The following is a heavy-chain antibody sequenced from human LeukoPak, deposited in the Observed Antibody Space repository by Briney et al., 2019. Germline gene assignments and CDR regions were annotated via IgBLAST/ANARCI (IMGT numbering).Heavy chain of an antibody. D-gene: IGHD3-10*01. CDR2: IYYSGST. J-gene: IGHJ6*03. V-gene: IGHV4-59*11. Sequence: SETLSLTCTVSGGSISSHYWSWLRRPPGKGLEWIGYIYYSGSTNYNPSLKSRVTISLDTSKNQFSLKLSSVTSADTAVYYCASWVGSGSYYYYMDVWGKGTTVTVS. CDR1: GGSISSHY. CDR3: ASWVGSGSYYYYMDV.